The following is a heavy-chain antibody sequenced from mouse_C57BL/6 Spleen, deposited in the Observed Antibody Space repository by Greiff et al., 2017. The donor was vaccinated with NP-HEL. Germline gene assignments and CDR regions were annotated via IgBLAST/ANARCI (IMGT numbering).Heavy chain of an antibody. CDR1: GYTFTSYW. V-gene: IGHV1-5*01. CDR2: IYPGNSDT. Sequence: VQLQQSGTVLARPGASVKMSCKTSGYTFTSYWMHWVKQRPGQGLEWIGAIYPGNSDTSYNQKFKGKAKLTAVTSASTAYMELSSLTNEDSAVYYCTEGYPGTWFAYWGQGTLVTVSA. CDR3: TEGYPGTWFAY. D-gene: IGHD1-1*02. J-gene: IGHJ3*01.